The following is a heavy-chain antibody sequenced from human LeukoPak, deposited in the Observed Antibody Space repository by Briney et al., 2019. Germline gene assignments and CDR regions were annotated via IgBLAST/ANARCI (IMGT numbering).Heavy chain of an antibody. Sequence: PGGSLRLSCAASGFTFSSYAMSWVRQAPGKGLEWVSVISGSGGTTYYADAVKGRFTISRDNSKNTLYLQMNSLRAEDTAVYYCAKSLSSDYGDYWGQGTLVTVSS. CDR3: AKSLSSDYGDY. V-gene: IGHV3-23*01. CDR2: ISGSGGTT. CDR1: GFTFSSYA. J-gene: IGHJ4*02. D-gene: IGHD4-17*01.